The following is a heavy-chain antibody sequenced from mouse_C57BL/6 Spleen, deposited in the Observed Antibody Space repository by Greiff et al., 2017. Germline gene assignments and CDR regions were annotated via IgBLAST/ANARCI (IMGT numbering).Heavy chain of an antibody. D-gene: IGHD2-4*01. CDR3: ARAHYDYDFPWFAY. CDR1: GYTFTSYW. Sequence: VQLQQPGAELVKPGASVKMSCKASGYTFTSYWITWVKQRPGQGLEWIGDIYPGSGSTNYNEKFKSKATLTVDTSSSTAYMQLSSLTSEDSAVYYCARAHYDYDFPWFAYWGQGTLVTVSA. CDR2: IYPGSGST. V-gene: IGHV1-55*01. J-gene: IGHJ3*01.